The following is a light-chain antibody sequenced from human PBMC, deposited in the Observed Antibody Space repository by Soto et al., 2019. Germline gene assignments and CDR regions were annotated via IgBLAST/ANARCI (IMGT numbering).Light chain of an antibody. CDR1: QSISSW. CDR2: KAS. J-gene: IGKJ1*01. CDR3: QQYNSYSRT. V-gene: IGKV1-5*03. Sequence: DIQMTQSPSTLSASVGDRVTITCRASQSISSWLAWYQQKPGKAPKLLIYKASSLESWVPSRFSGSGSGTEFTLHIRRLQPDDFATYYCQQYNSYSRTLRQGNQVHLK.